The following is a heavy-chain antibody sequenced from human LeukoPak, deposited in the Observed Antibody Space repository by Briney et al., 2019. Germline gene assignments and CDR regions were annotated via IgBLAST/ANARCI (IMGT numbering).Heavy chain of an antibody. CDR2: ISSSGSTI. J-gene: IGHJ4*02. D-gene: IGHD6-13*01. CDR1: GFSFSSYE. Sequence: HPGGSLRLSCAASGFSFSSYEMNWVRQAPGKGLEWVSYISSSGSTIYYADSVKGRFTISRDNAKNSLYLQMNSLRAEDTAVYYCARVASSSWYSFDYWGQGTLVTVSS. CDR3: ARVASSSWYSFDY. V-gene: IGHV3-48*03.